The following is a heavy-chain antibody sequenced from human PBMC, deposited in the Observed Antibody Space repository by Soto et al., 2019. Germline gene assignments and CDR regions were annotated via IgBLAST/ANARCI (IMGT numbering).Heavy chain of an antibody. V-gene: IGHV3-23*01. Sequence: GGSLRLSCAASGFTFSSYAMSWVRQAPGKGLEWVSAISGSGGSTYYADSVKGRFTISRDNSKNTLYLQMNSLRAEDTAVYYCAKDQESLAVAGTDAFDIWGQGTRVTVSS. CDR2: ISGSGGST. D-gene: IGHD6-19*01. CDR3: AKDQESLAVAGTDAFDI. J-gene: IGHJ3*02. CDR1: GFTFSSYA.